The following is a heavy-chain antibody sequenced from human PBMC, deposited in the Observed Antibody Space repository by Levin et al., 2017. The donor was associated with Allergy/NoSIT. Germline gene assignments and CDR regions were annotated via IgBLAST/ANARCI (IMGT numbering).Heavy chain of an antibody. J-gene: IGHJ4*02. D-gene: IGHD6-19*01. CDR2: ISGSGGST. CDR3: AKDRYAAVAGITHFDY. V-gene: IGHV3-23*01. CDR1: GFTFSSYA. Sequence: GESLKISCAASGFTFSSYAMSWVRQAPGKGLEWVSAISGSGGSTYYADSVKGRFTISRDNSKNTLYLQMNSLRAEDTAVYYCAKDRYAAVAGITHFDYWGQGTLVTVSS.